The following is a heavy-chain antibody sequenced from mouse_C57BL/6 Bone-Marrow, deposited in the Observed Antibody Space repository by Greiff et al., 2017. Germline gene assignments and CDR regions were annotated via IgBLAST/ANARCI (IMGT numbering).Heavy chain of an antibody. CDR3: AREERGLDY. J-gene: IGHJ2*01. V-gene: IGHV1-50*01. CDR1: GYTFTSYW. CDR2: IDPSDSYT. Sequence: QVQLQQPGAELVKPGASVKLSCKASGYTFTSYWMQWVKQRPGQGLEWIGEIDPSDSYTTSNQNFKGKATLTVDTSSSTAYMQLSSLTSEDSAVYDCAREERGLDYWGQGTTLTGSS.